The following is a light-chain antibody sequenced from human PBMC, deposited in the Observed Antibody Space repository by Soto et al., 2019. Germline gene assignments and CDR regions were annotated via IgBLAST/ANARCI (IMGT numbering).Light chain of an antibody. CDR1: ETFSSTY. V-gene: IGKV3-20*01. CDR3: QQYVSSPLT. Sequence: EIVLTQSPGTLSLSPGERATLSCRASETFSSTYIAWYQQKPGQAPSLLIYDASIRATGIPDRFSGRGSGTDFTLTISRLEPEDFAVYYCQQYVSSPLTFGQGTRVEI. J-gene: IGKJ1*01. CDR2: DAS.